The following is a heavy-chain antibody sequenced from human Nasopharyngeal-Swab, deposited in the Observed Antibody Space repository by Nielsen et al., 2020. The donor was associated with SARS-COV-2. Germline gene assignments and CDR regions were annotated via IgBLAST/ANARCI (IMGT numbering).Heavy chain of an antibody. J-gene: IGHJ4*02. V-gene: IGHV3-9*01. Sequence: GGSLRLSCAASGFTFDDYAMHWVRHAPGKGLEWVSGISWNSGSIGYADSVKGRFTISRDNAKNSLYLQMNRLRAEDTALYYCAKTMVYSSSSYYFDYWGQGTLVTVSS. CDR3: AKTMVYSSSSYYFDY. CDR2: ISWNSGSI. CDR1: GFTFDDYA. D-gene: IGHD6-6*01.